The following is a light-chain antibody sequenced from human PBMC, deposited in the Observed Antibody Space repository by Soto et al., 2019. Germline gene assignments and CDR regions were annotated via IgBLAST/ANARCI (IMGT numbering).Light chain of an antibody. CDR2: GNS. CDR1: SSNIGAGYD. Sequence: QSVLTQPPSVAGAPGQRATTSCTGRSSNIGAGYDVHWYQQLPGTAPKLLIYGNSNRPSGVPDRFSGSKSGTSASLAITGLQAEDEADYYCQSYDSSLSGHVVFGGGTKLTVL. J-gene: IGLJ2*01. CDR3: QSYDSSLSGHVV. V-gene: IGLV1-40*01.